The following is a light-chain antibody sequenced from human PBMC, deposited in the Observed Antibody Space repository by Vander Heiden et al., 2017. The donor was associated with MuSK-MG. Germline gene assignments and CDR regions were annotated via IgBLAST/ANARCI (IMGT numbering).Light chain of an antibody. Sequence: QMTLSPLSLSASVGDRVTLTCRASENISSYLNGYQQRPGKAPKLLIFAASRLESGVPSRFSGSGSGTDVTLTITSRQPEDFATYYCQQSYNTPIFTFGHGTKVDIK. V-gene: IGKV1-39*01. CDR3: QQSYNTPIFT. CDR1: ENISSY. CDR2: AAS. J-gene: IGKJ3*01.